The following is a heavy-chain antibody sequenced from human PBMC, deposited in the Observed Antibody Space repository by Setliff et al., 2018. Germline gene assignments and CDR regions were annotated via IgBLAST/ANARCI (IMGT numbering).Heavy chain of an antibody. J-gene: IGHJ4*02. V-gene: IGHV4-4*08. CDR3: ARIAYGSGSYYFDY. Sequence: NPSETLSLTCSVSGASISSYYWSWIRQPPGKGLEWIGYIYTSGTTKYNPSLKSRVTITIDPSKSQFYLNLSSVTAADTAVYYCARIAYGSGSYYFDYWGQGTLVTVSS. D-gene: IGHD3-10*01. CDR1: GASISSYY. CDR2: IYTSGTT.